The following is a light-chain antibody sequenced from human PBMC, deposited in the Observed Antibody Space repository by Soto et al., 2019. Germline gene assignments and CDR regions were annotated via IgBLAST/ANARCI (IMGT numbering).Light chain of an antibody. CDR1: QSVSSN. CDR2: AAS. J-gene: IGKJ1*01. Sequence: EIVMTQSPATLSVSPGERATLSCRASQSVSSNLAWYQQKPGQAPRLLIYAASTWATGVPPRFSGSGSGTEFTLTISSLQSEDFAVYYCQQYNNWPPWTFGQGTKVDIK. CDR3: QQYNNWPPWT. V-gene: IGKV3-15*01.